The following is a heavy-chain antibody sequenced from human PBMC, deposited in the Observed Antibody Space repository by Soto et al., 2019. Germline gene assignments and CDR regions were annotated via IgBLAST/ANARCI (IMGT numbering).Heavy chain of an antibody. CDR2: IYPGDSDT. CDR3: ARRYCSGGSCSSGMDV. CDR1: GYSFTSYW. J-gene: IGHJ6*02. Sequence: PGDSLKISCKGSGYSFTSYWIGWVRQMPGKGLEWMGIIYPGDSDTRYSPSFQGQVTISADKSISTAYLQWSSLKASDTAMYYCARRYCSGGSCSSGMDVWGQGTTVTVSS. V-gene: IGHV5-51*01. D-gene: IGHD2-15*01.